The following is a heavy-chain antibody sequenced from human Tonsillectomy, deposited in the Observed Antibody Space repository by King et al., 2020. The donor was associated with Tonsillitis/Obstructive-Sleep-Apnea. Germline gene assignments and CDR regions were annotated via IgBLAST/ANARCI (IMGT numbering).Heavy chain of an antibody. V-gene: IGHV4-61*01. J-gene: IGHJ4*02. D-gene: IGHD3-22*01. CDR2: KDYSGST. CDR3: ARGSGFYPQTLDY. CDR1: GGSVSSGSYY. Sequence: VQLQESGPGLVKPSDTLSLTCTVSGGSVSSGSYYWSWIRQAPGKGLEWIGYKDYSGSTNYNPSLKRRVIISVDTSKNQFSLKLSSVTAAETAVYYCARGSGFYPQTLDYWGQGTLVTVSS.